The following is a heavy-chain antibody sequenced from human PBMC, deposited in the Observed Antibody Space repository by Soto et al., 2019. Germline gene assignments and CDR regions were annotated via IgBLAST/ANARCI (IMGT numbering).Heavy chain of an antibody. D-gene: IGHD3-10*01. J-gene: IGHJ6*03. CDR3: AREMVRGVSPYYYMYV. V-gene: IGHV3-30*04. Sequence: GESLKISCAASGFTFSSYAMHWVRQAPGKGLEWVAVISYDGRNKYYADSVKGRFTISRDDSKNTLYLQMNSLRAEDTAVYYCAREMVRGVSPYYYMYVWGKGTTVTVSS. CDR1: GFTFSSYA. CDR2: ISYDGRNK.